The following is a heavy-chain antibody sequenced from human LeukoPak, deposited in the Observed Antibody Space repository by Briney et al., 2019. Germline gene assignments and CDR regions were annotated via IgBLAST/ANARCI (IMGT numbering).Heavy chain of an antibody. V-gene: IGHV4-38-2*02. J-gene: IGHJ3*02. CDR3: ARDSVAGNSREAFDI. CDR1: GYSISSGYY. D-gene: IGHD6-13*01. Sequence: PSETLSLTCTVSGYSISSGYYWGWIRQPPGKGLEWIGSIYHSGSTYYNPSLKSRVTISVDTSKNQFSLKLSSVTAADTAVYYCARDSVAGNSREAFDIWGQGTMVTVSS. CDR2: IYHSGST.